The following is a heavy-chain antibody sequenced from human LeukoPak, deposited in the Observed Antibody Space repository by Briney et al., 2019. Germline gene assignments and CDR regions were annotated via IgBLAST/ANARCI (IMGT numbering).Heavy chain of an antibody. CDR1: GYSISSGYF. J-gene: IGHJ4*02. V-gene: IGHV4-38-2*02. CDR2: IYHSGST. CDR3: ARVTGYMIEDYFDY. Sequence: SETLSLTCTVSGYSISSGYFWGWIRQPPGKGLEWIGTIYHSGSTNYNPSLKSRVTISVDTSKNQFSLRLSSVTAADTAVYYCARVTGYMIEDYFDYWGQGTLVTVSS. D-gene: IGHD3-22*01.